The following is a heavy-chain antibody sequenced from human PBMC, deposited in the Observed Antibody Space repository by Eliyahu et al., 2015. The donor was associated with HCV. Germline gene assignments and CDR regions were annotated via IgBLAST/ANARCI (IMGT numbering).Heavy chain of an antibody. Sequence: QVQLVESGGGVVQPGRSLRLSCAASGFTFRSYAMHWVRQAPGKGLEWVAVISYDGSNKYYADSVKGRFTISRDNSKNTLYLQMNSLRAEDTAVYYCATLYGDYGSRGVDYWGQGTLVTVSS. CDR1: GFTFRSYA. V-gene: IGHV3-30-3*01. D-gene: IGHD4-17*01. J-gene: IGHJ4*02. CDR2: ISYDGSNK. CDR3: ATLYGDYGSRGVDY.